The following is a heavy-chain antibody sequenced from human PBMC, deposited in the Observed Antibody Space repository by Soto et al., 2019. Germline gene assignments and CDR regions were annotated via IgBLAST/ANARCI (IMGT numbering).Heavy chain of an antibody. V-gene: IGHV1-69*05. CDR2: IIPIFGTA. D-gene: IGHD3-3*01. J-gene: IGHJ3*02. Sequence: SVKVSCKASGGTFSSYAISWVRQAPGQGLEWMGGIIPIFGTANYAQKFQGRVTITRDTSASTAYMELSSLRSEDTAVYYCARGTRITIFGVVMRGDAFDIWGQGTMVTVSS. CDR1: GGTFSSYA. CDR3: ARGTRITIFGVVMRGDAFDI.